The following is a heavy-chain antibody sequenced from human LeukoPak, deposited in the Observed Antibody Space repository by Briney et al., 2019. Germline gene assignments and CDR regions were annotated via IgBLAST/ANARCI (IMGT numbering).Heavy chain of an antibody. CDR3: AGYGFYPY. CDR1: GFTVSTYD. Sequence: PGGSLRLSCAASGFTVSTYDMYWVRQAPGEGPEWIAYLGISGTIYYADSVRGRFTISRDSAKNSLHLEMNSLRVDDTAIYYCAGYGFYPYWGQGTPVTVSS. D-gene: IGHD5-18*01. CDR2: LGISGTI. V-gene: IGHV3-48*01. J-gene: IGHJ4*02.